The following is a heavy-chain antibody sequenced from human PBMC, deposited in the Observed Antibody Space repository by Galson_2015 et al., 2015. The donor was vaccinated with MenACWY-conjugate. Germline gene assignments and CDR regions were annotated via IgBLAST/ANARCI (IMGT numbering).Heavy chain of an antibody. CDR3: AKEVPPVNHYDIGGGIDV. CDR2: INEGGGNT. D-gene: IGHD3-9*01. CDR1: GFSFSSFC. V-gene: IGHV3-7*03. J-gene: IGHJ4*02. Sequence: SLRLSCAASGFSFSSFCMTWGRQAPGKGLEWVSIINEGGGNTHYVDCVKGRFTISRDNAKNSLYLQMNSLRAEDTAVYYCAKEVPPVNHYDIGGGIDVWGQGSLVTVSS.